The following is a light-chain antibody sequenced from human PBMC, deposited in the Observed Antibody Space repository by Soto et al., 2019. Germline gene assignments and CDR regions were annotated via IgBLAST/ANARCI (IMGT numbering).Light chain of an antibody. CDR2: DAS. J-gene: IGKJ1*01. CDR3: QQYNSYSWT. Sequence: EIQVTKCPSNLSASLGDRVAIICRASQSISSSLAWYQQKPGKAPKLLISDASSLQSGVPSRFSGSGSGTEFTLTINSLQPDDFATYYCQQYNSYSWTFGQGTKVDIK. CDR1: QSISSS. V-gene: IGKV1-5*02.